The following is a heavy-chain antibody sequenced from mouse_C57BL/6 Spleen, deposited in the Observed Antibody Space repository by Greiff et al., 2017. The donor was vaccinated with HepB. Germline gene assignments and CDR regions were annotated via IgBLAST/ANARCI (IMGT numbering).Heavy chain of an antibody. V-gene: IGHV5-6*02. J-gene: IGHJ1*03. CDR1: GFTFSSYG. CDR2: ISSGGSYT. Sequence: DVMLVESGGDLVKPGGSLKLSCAASGFTFSSYGMSWVRQTPDKRLEWVATISSGGSYTYYPDSVKGRFTISRDNAKNTLYLQMSSLKSEDTAMYYCASGTVVERGYFDVWGTGTTVTVSS. D-gene: IGHD4-1*01. CDR3: ASGTVVERGYFDV.